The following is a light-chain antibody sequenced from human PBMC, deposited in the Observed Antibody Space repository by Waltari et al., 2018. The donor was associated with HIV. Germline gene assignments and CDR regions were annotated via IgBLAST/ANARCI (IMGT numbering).Light chain of an antibody. CDR1: TSDFALYNF. J-gene: IGLJ3*02. V-gene: IGLV2-14*01. CDR3: TSFTSNYTVM. Sequence: QSALTQPASVSGSPGQSITISCTGSTSDFALYNFISWYQQHPGGVPKVIISEVSSRPSGVSSRFSGSKSGNTASLTISWLQTEDEADYYCTSFTSNYTVMFGGGTKVTVL. CDR2: EVS.